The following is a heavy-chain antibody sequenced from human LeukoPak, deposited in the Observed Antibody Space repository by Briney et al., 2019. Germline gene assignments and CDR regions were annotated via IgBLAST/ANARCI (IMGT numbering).Heavy chain of an antibody. D-gene: IGHD3-22*01. Sequence: GGSLRLSCAASGFTFSSYAMHWVRQAPGKGLEWVAVISYDGSNKYYADSVKGRFTSSRDNSKNTLYLQMNSLRAEDTAVYYCANPVITPHYWGQGTLVTVSS. CDR2: ISYDGSNK. CDR3: ANPVITPHY. V-gene: IGHV3-30*01. CDR1: GFTFSSYA. J-gene: IGHJ4*02.